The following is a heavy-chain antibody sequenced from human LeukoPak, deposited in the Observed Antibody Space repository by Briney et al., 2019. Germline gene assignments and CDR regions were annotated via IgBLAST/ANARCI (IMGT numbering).Heavy chain of an antibody. J-gene: IGHJ4*02. V-gene: IGHV4-34*01. Sequence: SETLSLTCAVYGGSFSDYSWTWIRHPPGKGLEWIGEIDRGGRTTYNPSLKSRVTILVDTSKNQFSLKLSSVTAADTAVYYCARGPDGSGSYYNALIDYWGQGTLVTVPS. CDR3: ARGPDGSGSYYNALIDY. CDR1: GGSFSDYS. CDR2: IDRGGRT. D-gene: IGHD3-10*01.